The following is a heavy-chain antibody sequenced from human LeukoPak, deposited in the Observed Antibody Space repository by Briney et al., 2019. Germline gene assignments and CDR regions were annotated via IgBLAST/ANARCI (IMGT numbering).Heavy chain of an antibody. J-gene: IGHJ4*02. V-gene: IGHV1-46*01. CDR2: FNPSGSST. D-gene: IGHD1-26*01. CDR3: ARAGENYYDFYY. Sequence: GASVTVSFKASGYTFTSFYMHWVRQAPGQGIEWMGIFNPSGSSTTYAQKFQGRVTITRDTATSIVYMELSSLGSEDTAVYYCARAGENYYDFYYWGQGTLVTVSS. CDR1: GYTFTSFY.